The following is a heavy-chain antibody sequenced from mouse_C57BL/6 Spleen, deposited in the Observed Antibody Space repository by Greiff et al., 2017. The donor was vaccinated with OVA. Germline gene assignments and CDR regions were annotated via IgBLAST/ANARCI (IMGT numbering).Heavy chain of an antibody. CDR3: ARHRDYGEGYSMDY. CDR2: IWSDGST. CDR1: GFSLTSYG. Sequence: QVQLKESGPGLVAPSQSLSITCTVSGFSLTSYGVHWVRQPPGKGLEWLVVIWSDGSTTYNSALKSRLSISTDNSKSQVFLKMNSLQTDDTAMDYGARHRDYGEGYSMDYWGQGTSVTVSA. D-gene: IGHD2-4*01. V-gene: IGHV2-6-1*01. J-gene: IGHJ4*01.